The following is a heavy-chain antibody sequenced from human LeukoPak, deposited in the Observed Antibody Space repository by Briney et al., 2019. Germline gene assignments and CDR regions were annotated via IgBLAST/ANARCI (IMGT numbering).Heavy chain of an antibody. CDR1: GFTFSSYA. J-gene: IGHJ4*02. Sequence: GGSLRLSCAASGFTFSSYAMSWVRQAPGKGLEWVSAISGSGDSTYYADSVKGRFTISRDNSKNTLYLQMNSLRAEDTAVYYCAKMGYGPTLNFDYWGQGTLVTVSS. CDR3: AKMGYGPTLNFDY. V-gene: IGHV3-23*01. CDR2: ISGSGDST. D-gene: IGHD5-18*01.